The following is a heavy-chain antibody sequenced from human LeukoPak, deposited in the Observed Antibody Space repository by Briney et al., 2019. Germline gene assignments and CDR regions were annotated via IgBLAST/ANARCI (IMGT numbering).Heavy chain of an antibody. D-gene: IGHD3-10*01. V-gene: IGHV4-59*01. CDR2: IYYSGST. CDR1: GGSISSNY. J-gene: IGHJ4*02. Sequence: SETLSLTCTVSGGSISSNYWSWLRQRPGNGLEWIGYIYYSGSTNYNPSLKSRVNISVDTSKNQFTLKLSAVTAADTAVYYCARASYYGSSFDYWGQGTLVTVAS. CDR3: ARASYYGSSFDY.